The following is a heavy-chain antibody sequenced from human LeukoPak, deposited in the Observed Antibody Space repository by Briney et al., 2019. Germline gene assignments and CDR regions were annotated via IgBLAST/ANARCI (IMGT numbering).Heavy chain of an antibody. J-gene: IGHJ5*02. D-gene: IGHD3-3*02. Sequence: GGSLRLSCAASGFTFDDYAMHWVRQAPGKGLEWVLGISWNSGSIGYADSVKGRFTISRDNSKNTLYLQMNSLRAEDTAVYYCAKDPISPWGQGTLVTVSS. CDR1: GFTFDDYA. CDR3: AKDPISP. CDR2: ISWNSGSI. V-gene: IGHV3-9*01.